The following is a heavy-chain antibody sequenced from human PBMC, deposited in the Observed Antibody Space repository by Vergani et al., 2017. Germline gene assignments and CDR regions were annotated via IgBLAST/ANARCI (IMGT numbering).Heavy chain of an antibody. Sequence: EVQLVQSGAEVKKPGESLKISCKGSGYSFTSYWIGWVRQMPGKGLEWMGIIYPGDSDTRYSPSFQGQVTISAVKSISTAYLQWSSLKASDTAMYYCARHLTGDYYYYYYMDVWGKGTTVTVSS. CDR2: IYPGDSDT. V-gene: IGHV5-51*01. J-gene: IGHJ6*03. CDR3: ARHLTGDYYYYYYMDV. CDR1: GYSFTSYW. D-gene: IGHD7-27*01.